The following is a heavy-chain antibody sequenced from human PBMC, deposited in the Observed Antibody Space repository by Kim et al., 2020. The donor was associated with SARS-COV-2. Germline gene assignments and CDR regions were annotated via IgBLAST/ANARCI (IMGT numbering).Heavy chain of an antibody. V-gene: IGHV3-23*01. J-gene: IGHJ6*01. D-gene: IGHD4-17*01. Sequence: GGSLRLSCATSGFAFTSFGMSWVRQAPGKGLEWVAGTGSGGGTPHYSDSVQGRFTFSRDKSTNTVFLQMNTLRPDDTAVYYCARDASPRLRGITTRHY. CDR3: ARDASPRLRGITTRHY. CDR1: GFAFTSFG. CDR2: TGSGGGTP.